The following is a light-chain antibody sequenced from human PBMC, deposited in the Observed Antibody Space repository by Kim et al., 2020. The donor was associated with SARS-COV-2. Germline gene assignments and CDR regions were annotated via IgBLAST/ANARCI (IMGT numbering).Light chain of an antibody. J-gene: IGLJ2*01. CDR3: QVWDGTTDRPI. CDR2: YDS. Sequence: APGKTARTTCGGDNIGRKSVHWYQQRAGQAPVLVIYYDSDRPSGIPERFSGSNSGNTATLTISSVEAGDEADYYCQVWDGTTDRPIFGGGTKLTV. CDR1: NIGRKS. V-gene: IGLV3-21*04.